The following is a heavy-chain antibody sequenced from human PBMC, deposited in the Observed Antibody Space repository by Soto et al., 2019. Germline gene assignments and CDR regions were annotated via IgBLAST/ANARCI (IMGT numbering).Heavy chain of an antibody. Sequence: GGSLRLSCAAPGFTFSSYGMHWVRQAPGKGLEWVAVIWYDGSNKYYADSVKGRFTISRDNSKNTLYLQMNSLRAEDTAVYYCAREGGLRYFDWSTLRMDVWGQGTTVTVSS. CDR1: GFTFSSYG. CDR2: IWYDGSNK. D-gene: IGHD3-9*01. CDR3: AREGGLRYFDWSTLRMDV. J-gene: IGHJ6*02. V-gene: IGHV3-33*01.